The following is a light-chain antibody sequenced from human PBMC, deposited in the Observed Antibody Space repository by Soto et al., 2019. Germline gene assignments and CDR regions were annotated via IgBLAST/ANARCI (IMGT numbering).Light chain of an antibody. V-gene: IGKV3D-11*03. J-gene: IGKJ5*01. CDR2: QTS. CDR3: QHFGGTTFT. Sequence: EIVLTQSPATLSSFPGDRVTLSCRASQYINTRLAWYQHRPGQAPRLLIYQTSIRAAGIPARFSGSGSGTHFTLTISRLEPGDFAVYYCQHFGGTTFTFGQGTRLEIK. CDR1: QYINTR.